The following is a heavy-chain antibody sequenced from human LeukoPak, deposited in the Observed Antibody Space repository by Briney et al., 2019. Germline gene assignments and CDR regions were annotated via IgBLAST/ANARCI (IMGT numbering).Heavy chain of an antibody. Sequence: PGGSLRLSCAASGFTFSSYWMTWVRQAPGRGLEWVANIKQDGSEKYYVDSVKGRFTISRDNAKNSLYLQMNSLRAEDTAVYYCATIAATGLSRDAFDFWGQGTMVTVSS. CDR1: GFTFSSYW. CDR2: IKQDGSEK. V-gene: IGHV3-7*01. D-gene: IGHD6-13*01. CDR3: ATIAATGLSRDAFDF. J-gene: IGHJ3*01.